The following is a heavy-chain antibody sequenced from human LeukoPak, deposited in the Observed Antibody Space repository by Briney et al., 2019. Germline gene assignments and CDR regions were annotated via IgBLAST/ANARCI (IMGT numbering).Heavy chain of an antibody. J-gene: IGHJ4*02. V-gene: IGHV3-15*01. D-gene: IGHD5-12*01. CDR1: GFTFSNAW. CDR2: IKSKTDGGTT. CDR3: TTAGGYDSWFDY. Sequence: GGSLRLPCAASGFTFSNAWMSWVRQAPGKGLEWVGRIKSKTDGGTTEYAAPVKGRFTISRDDSKNTLYLQMNSLKTEDTAVYYCTTAGGYDSWFDYWGQGILVTVSS.